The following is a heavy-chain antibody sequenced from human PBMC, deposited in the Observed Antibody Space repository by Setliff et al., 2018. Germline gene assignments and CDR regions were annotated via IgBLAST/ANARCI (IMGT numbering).Heavy chain of an antibody. CDR1: GGSLNENY. CDR2: VYYSGST. J-gene: IGHJ4*02. CDR3: ARPLSSGNYYY. Sequence: SETLSLTCAVYGGSLNENYWSWVRQPPGKPLELIGTVYYSGSTYYLPSLKSRVTISVDTSKNQFSLKLSSVTAADTAVYYCARPLSSGNYYYWGQGTLVTVSS. D-gene: IGHD1-26*01. V-gene: IGHV4-34*01.